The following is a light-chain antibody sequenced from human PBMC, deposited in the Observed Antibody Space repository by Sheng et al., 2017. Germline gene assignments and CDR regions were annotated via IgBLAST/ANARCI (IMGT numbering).Light chain of an antibody. J-gene: IGKJ4*01. CDR1: QSIDTN. CDR2: GAS. Sequence: ILMTQSPGTLSVSPGERATLSCRASQSIDTNLAWYQQKPGQAPRLLIYGASFRATGIPARFSGRGSGTDFTLTISSLQPEDFATYYCQQYYFAPLTFGGGTRLEIK. V-gene: IGKV3-15*01. CDR3: QQYYFAPLT.